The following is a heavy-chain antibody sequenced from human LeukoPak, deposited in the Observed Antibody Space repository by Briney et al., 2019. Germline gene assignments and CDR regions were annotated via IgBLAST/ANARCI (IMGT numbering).Heavy chain of an antibody. CDR1: GYTFTGYY. D-gene: IGHD2-21*02. CDR2: INPNSGGT. J-gene: IGHJ4*02. Sequence: ASVKVSCKASGYTFTGYYMHWVRQAPGQGLEWMGWINPNSGGTNYAQEFQGRVTMTRDTSIRTAYMELTSLRSGDTALYYCARGPSSTVTAGYFDYWGQGTLVTVSS. CDR3: ARGPSSTVTAGYFDY. V-gene: IGHV1-2*02.